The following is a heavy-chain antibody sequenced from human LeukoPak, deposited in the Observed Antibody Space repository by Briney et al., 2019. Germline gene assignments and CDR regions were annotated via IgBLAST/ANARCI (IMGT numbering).Heavy chain of an antibody. CDR2: ISYDGSNK. V-gene: IGHV3-30-3*01. J-gene: IGHJ4*02. Sequence: GSLRLSCAASGFTSSSYAMHWVRQAPGKGLEWVAVISYDGSNKYYADSVKGRFTISRDNSKNTLYLQMNSLRDEDTAVYYCARALGRVQLWGILVYWGQGTLDTVSS. D-gene: IGHD5-18*01. CDR1: GFTSSSYA. CDR3: ARALGRVQLWGILVY.